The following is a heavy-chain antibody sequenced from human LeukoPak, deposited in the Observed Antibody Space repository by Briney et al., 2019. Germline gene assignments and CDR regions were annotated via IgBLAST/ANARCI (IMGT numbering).Heavy chain of an antibody. CDR3: ARDLSSTSNWESDY. D-gene: IGHD7-27*01. CDR1: GYTFTDYF. Sequence: GASVKVSCEASGYTFTDYFIHWVRQAPGQGPEWMGRMNGNSGVTMYAQTLQDRVTMTRDTSISTAYMELSRLTSDDTAVYYCARDLSSTSNWESDYWGQGTLVTVSS. V-gene: IGHV1-2*06. J-gene: IGHJ4*02. CDR2: MNGNSGVT.